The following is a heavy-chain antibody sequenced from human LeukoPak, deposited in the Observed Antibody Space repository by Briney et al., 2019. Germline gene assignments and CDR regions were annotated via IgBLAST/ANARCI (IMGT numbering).Heavy chain of an antibody. J-gene: IGHJ6*03. CDR1: VGSFSGYY. Sequence: SETLSLTCAVSVGSFSGYYWSWIRQPPGKGLEWIGEINHSGSINYNSSLKSRVTISVDTSKNQFSLKLSSVTAADTAVYYCARGYYGSGSHCCHMDVWGKGTTITVS. D-gene: IGHD3-10*01. CDR2: INHSGSI. V-gene: IGHV4-34*01. CDR3: ARGYYGSGSHCCHMDV.